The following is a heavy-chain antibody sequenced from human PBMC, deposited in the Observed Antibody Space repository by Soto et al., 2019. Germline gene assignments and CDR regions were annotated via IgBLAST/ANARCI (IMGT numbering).Heavy chain of an antibody. D-gene: IGHD6-6*01. J-gene: IGHJ6*03. CDR2: INAGNGNT. CDR3: ALGDSSSSLTDYYYYMDV. V-gene: IGHV1-3*01. Sequence: ASVKVSCKASGYTFTSYAMHWVRQAPGQRLEWMGWINAGNGNTKYSQKFQGRVTITRDTSASTAYMELSSLRSEDTAVYYCALGDSSSSLTDYYYYMDVWGKGTTVTV. CDR1: GYTFTSYA.